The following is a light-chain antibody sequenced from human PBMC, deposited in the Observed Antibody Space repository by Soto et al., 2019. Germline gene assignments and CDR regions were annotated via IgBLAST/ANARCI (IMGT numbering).Light chain of an antibody. J-gene: IGKJ1*01. V-gene: IGKV1-5*03. CDR3: QQYNDNWT. Sequence: DLQMTQSPSTLSASVGDRVTITYRASQSISSWLAWYQQKPGTAPKLLIYKASTLQSGVPSRFSGSGSGTEFTLTISSLQPDDSATYYCQQYNDNWTFGQGTKVDIK. CDR2: KAS. CDR1: QSISSW.